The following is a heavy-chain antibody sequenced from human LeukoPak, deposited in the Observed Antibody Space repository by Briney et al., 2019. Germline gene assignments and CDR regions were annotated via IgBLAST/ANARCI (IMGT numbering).Heavy chain of an antibody. Sequence: EASVKVSCKASGYTFTSYGISWVRQAPGQGLEWMGWISAYDGNTNYAQKLQGRVTMTTDTSTSTAYMELRSLRSDDTAVYYCARVETLGYCSSTSCYFGSSWPYYFDYWGQGTLVTVSS. CDR3: ARVETLGYCSSTSCYFGSSWPYYFDY. CDR1: GYTFTSYG. D-gene: IGHD2-2*01. CDR2: ISAYDGNT. V-gene: IGHV1-18*01. J-gene: IGHJ4*02.